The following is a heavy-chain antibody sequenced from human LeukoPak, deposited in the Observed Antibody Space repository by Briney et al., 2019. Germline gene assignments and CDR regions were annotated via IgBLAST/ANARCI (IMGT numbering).Heavy chain of an antibody. CDR1: GGSLSSYY. CDR2: IYYSGST. D-gene: IGHD3-22*01. J-gene: IGHJ3*02. CDR3: ASYYCGNPDDVFDI. V-gene: IGHV4-59*01. Sequence: SETLSLTCTVSGGSLSSYYWSWVRQPPGKGLEWIGYIYYSGSTNYNPSLKSRVTISVNTSKNQFSLKLSSVTAADTAGYYCASYYCGNPDDVFDIWGQGAMGTGSS.